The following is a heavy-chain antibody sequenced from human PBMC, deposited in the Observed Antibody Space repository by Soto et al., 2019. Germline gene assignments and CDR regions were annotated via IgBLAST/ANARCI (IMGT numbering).Heavy chain of an antibody. Sequence: EVQLVESGGGLVQPGGSLRLSCAASGFTFSNHNLNWVRQAPGKGLEWVSYISSGSSTIYYADSVKGRFTISRDNXKGSVYLQMNSLRAEDTAVYYCARVRYSHTFTPDYWGQGTLVTVSS. CDR1: GFTFSNHN. J-gene: IGHJ4*02. D-gene: IGHD5-12*01. CDR2: ISSGSSTI. V-gene: IGHV3-48*01. CDR3: ARVRYSHTFTPDY.